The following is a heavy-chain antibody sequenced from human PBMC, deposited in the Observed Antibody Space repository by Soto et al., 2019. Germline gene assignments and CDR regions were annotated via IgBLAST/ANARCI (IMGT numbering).Heavy chain of an antibody. CDR3: AAGDSSGYYGG. D-gene: IGHD3-22*01. CDR2: ITVGTGNT. J-gene: IGHJ4*02. CDR1: GFTFTSSS. V-gene: IGHV1-58*01. Sequence: ASVKVACKASGFTFTSSSVQWVRQARGQRLEWIGWITVGTGNTNYAQKFQERVTITRDMSTSTAYMELSNLRSEDTAVYYCAAGDSSGYYGGWGQGTQVTVSS.